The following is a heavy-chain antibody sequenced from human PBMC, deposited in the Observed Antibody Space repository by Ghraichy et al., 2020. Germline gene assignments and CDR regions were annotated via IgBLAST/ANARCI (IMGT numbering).Heavy chain of an antibody. V-gene: IGHV3-23*01. D-gene: IGHD2-2*01. CDR2: ISGGDGSLI. J-gene: IGHJ2*01. CDR3: AKRTKYQLLNYYYFDL. Sequence: GGSLRLSCAASGFTFSNYVMNWVRQAPGKGLDWVSTISGGDGSLIFYADSVKGRFIISRDNSKNTLYLQMNSLTADDTAVYYCAKRTKYQLLNYYYFDLWGRGTLVTVSS. CDR1: GFTFSNYV.